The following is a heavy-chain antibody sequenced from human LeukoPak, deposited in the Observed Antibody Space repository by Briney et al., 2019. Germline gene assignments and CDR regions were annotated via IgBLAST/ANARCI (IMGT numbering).Heavy chain of an antibody. D-gene: IGHD2-2*01. J-gene: IGHJ4*02. CDR2: ISAYNGNT. V-gene: IGHV1-18*01. Sequence: ASVKASCKASGYTFTSYGISWVRQAPGQGLEWMGWISAYNGNTNYAQKLQGRVTMTTDTSTSTAYMELRSLRSDDTAVYYCARVGYCSSTSCSLSDYWGQGTLVTVSS. CDR3: ARVGYCSSTSCSLSDY. CDR1: GYTFTSYG.